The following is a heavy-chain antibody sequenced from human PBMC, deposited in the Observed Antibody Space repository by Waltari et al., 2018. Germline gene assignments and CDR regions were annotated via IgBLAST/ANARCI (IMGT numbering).Heavy chain of an antibody. CDR3: AKASDWELLGIFDY. CDR2: ISWNSGSI. D-gene: IGHD1-26*01. J-gene: IGHJ4*02. CDR1: GFTFDDYA. Sequence: EVQLVESGGGLVQPGRSLRLSCAASGFTFDDYAMHWVRQAPGKGLEGVSGISWNSGSIGYADSVKGRFTISRDNAKNSLYLQMNSLRAEDMALYYCAKASDWELLGIFDYWGQGTLVTVSS. V-gene: IGHV3-9*03.